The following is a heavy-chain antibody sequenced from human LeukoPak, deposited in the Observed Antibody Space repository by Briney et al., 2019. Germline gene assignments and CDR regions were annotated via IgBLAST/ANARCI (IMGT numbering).Heavy chain of an antibody. V-gene: IGHV3-23*01. CDR2: ISGSGGSR. Sequence: GGSLRLSCATSGFTFTSYALGWVRQAPGKGLEWVSLISGSGGSRYYGDSVKGRFTISRDNSKNLVYLEMNSLRAGDTAVYYCAKGGEDSGYYSHFDYWGQGNLVSVSS. D-gene: IGHD3-9*01. CDR1: GFTFTSYA. J-gene: IGHJ4*02. CDR3: AKGGEDSGYYSHFDY.